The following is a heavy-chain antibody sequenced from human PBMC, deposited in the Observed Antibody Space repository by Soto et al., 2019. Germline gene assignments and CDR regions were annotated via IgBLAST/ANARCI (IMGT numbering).Heavy chain of an antibody. CDR3: ASLDIVVVVAAKGDWFDP. V-gene: IGHV3-23*01. D-gene: IGHD2-15*01. J-gene: IGHJ5*02. CDR2: ISGSGGST. CDR1: GFTFSSYA. Sequence: EVQLLESGGGLVQPGGSLRLSCAASGFTFSSYAMSWVRQAPGKGLEWVSAISGSGGSTYYADSVKGRFTISRDNSKNTLYLQMNSLIAEDTAVYYCASLDIVVVVAAKGDWFDPWGQGTLVTVSS.